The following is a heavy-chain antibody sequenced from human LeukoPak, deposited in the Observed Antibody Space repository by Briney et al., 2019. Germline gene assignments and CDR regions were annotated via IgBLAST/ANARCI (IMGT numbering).Heavy chain of an antibody. CDR2: NNPNSGGT. V-gene: IGHV1-2*02. CDR1: GYTFTGYY. D-gene: IGHD6-19*01. Sequence: GASVKVSCKASGYTFTGYYMHWVRQAPGQGLEWMGWNNPNSGGTHYAQKFQGRVTMTKDTSISTAYMELSRLRSDDTAVYYCAREFSTSSGWPNYYYGMDVWGQGTTVTVSS. J-gene: IGHJ6*02. CDR3: AREFSTSSGWPNYYYGMDV.